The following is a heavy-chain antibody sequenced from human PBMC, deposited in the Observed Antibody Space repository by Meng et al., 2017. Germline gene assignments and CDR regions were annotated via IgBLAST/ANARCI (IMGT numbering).Heavy chain of an antibody. CDR2: INTNTGNP. Sequence: QVQLLKFGAELKNPGASLKASGKASGYTFTSYAMNWVRQAPGQGLEWMRWINTNTGNPTYAQGFTGRFVFSLDTSVSTAYLQISSLKAEDTAVYYCAREGRVDFDYWGQGTLVTVSS. D-gene: IGHD1-26*01. CDR1: GYTFTSYA. V-gene: IGHV7-4-1*02. CDR3: AREGRVDFDY. J-gene: IGHJ4*02.